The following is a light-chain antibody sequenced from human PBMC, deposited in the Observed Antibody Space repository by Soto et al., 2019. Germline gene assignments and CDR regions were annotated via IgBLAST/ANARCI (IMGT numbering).Light chain of an antibody. V-gene: IGKV3-20*01. CDR3: QQYGGSPRT. CDR1: QTVRNNY. Sequence: EVVLTQSPGTLSLTTGERATLSCRASQTVRNNYLAWYQQKPGQAPRLLIYDASSRATGIPDRFSGSGSGTDFTLTINRLEPEDFAVYYCQQYGGSPRTFGQGTKVDI. J-gene: IGKJ1*01. CDR2: DAS.